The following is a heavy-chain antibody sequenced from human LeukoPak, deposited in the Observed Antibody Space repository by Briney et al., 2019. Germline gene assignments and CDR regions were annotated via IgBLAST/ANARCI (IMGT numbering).Heavy chain of an antibody. D-gene: IGHD3-10*01. CDR1: GFTFSTYV. V-gene: IGHV3-30-3*01. Sequence: GRSLRLSCAASGFTFSTYVLHWVRQASGKGLEWVAVISYDGSIKHYADSVKGRFTISRDNSKNTVYLQMNSLRGEDAAVYYCARDRVRWFDLDYWGQRTLVTVSS. CDR3: ARDRVRWFDLDY. CDR2: ISYDGSIK. J-gene: IGHJ4*02.